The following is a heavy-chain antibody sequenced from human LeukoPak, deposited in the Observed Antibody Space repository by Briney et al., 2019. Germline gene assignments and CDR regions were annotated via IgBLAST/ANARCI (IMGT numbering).Heavy chain of an antibody. CDR1: RFTFSTYG. V-gene: IGHV3-30-3*01. Sequence: GGSLRLSCAASRFTFSTYGMHWVRQAPGKGLEWVALISNDGNKTYYADSVKGRFTISRDNSKNTLYLQMDSLRAEDTALYYCARDHYGDYYFDSWGQGALVTVSS. J-gene: IGHJ4*02. CDR2: ISNDGNKT. D-gene: IGHD4-17*01. CDR3: ARDHYGDYYFDS.